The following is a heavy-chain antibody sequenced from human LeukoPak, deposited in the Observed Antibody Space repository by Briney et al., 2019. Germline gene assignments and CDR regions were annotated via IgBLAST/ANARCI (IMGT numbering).Heavy chain of an antibody. J-gene: IGHJ3*02. Sequence: SETLSLTCTVSGGSISSYYWSWIRQPSGKGLEWIGYIYYSGSTNYNPSLKSRVTISVDTSKNQFSLKLSSVTAADTAVYYCARHVPLAYYYDSSGSGAFDIWGQGTMVTVSS. V-gene: IGHV4-59*08. D-gene: IGHD3-22*01. CDR2: IYYSGST. CDR3: ARHVPLAYYYDSSGSGAFDI. CDR1: GGSISSYY.